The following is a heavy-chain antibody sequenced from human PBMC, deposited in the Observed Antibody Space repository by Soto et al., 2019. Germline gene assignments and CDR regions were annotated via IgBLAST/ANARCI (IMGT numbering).Heavy chain of an antibody. Sequence: GGSLRLSCAASGFTFSTYTMHWVRQVPGKGLEWVSGIDGGGDNTYYAGSVKGRFTISRDTSNNTLYLQMNSLRAEDTAVYYCAKEPDIGGLRPLDYWGQGTLVTVSS. CDR3: AKEPDIGGLRPLDY. D-gene: IGHD3-9*01. CDR1: GFTFSTYT. CDR2: IDGGGDNT. J-gene: IGHJ4*02. V-gene: IGHV3-23*01.